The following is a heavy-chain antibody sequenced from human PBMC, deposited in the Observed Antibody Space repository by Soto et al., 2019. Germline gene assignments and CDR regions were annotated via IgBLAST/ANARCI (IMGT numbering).Heavy chain of an antibody. Sequence: QVQLVESGGGVVQPGRSLRLSCAASGFTFSSYGMHWVRQAPGKGLEWVAVISYDGSNKYYADSVKGRFTISRDNSKNPLYLQMNRLRAEDTAVYYLAKDFARGTFWGVIALVSYYMDVWGKGTTVTVSS. CDR2: ISYDGSNK. J-gene: IGHJ6*03. V-gene: IGHV3-30*18. CDR3: AKDFARGTFWGVIALVSYYMDV. CDR1: GFTFSSYG. D-gene: IGHD3-16*02.